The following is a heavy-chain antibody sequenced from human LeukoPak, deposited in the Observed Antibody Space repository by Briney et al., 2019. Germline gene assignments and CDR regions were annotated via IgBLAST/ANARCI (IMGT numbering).Heavy chain of an antibody. CDR2: IKQDGSEK. J-gene: IGHJ4*02. D-gene: IGHD3-22*01. Sequence: GGSLRLSCVASGFTLSGYWMSWVRQAPGKGLEWVANIKQDGSEKHYVDSVKGRFTISRDNSKNTLYLQMNSLRAEDTAVYYCATTDNGYYYDSSGYATDYWGQGTLVTVSS. V-gene: IGHV3-7*02. CDR1: GFTLSGYW. CDR3: ATTDNGYYYDSSGYATDY.